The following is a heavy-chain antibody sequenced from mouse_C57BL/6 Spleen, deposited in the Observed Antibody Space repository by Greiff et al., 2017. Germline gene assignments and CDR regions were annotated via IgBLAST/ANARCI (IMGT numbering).Heavy chain of an antibody. V-gene: IGHV14-3*01. CDR1: GFNIKNTY. D-gene: IGHD4-1*01. Sequence: VQLQQSVAELVRPGASVKLSCTASGFNIKNTYMHWVKQRPEQGLEWIGRIDPASGTTKYDPKFQGKATITADTSSTTAYLQLSSLTSEDTAIYYWARSNGDGDFDYWGQGTTLTVSS. CDR2: IDPASGTT. CDR3: ARSNGDGDFDY. J-gene: IGHJ2*01.